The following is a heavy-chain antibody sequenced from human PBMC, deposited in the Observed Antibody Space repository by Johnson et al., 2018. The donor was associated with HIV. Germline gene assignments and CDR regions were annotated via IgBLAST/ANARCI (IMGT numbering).Heavy chain of an antibody. CDR2: ISYDGSNQ. Sequence: QVQLVESGGGVVQPGRSLRLSCAASGFTFSSYAMHWVRQAPGKGLEWMAVISYDGSNQYYADSVKGRFTISRDNSKNTLYLHMNSLKPEDTAVYYCARDAHGYNPYDIWGQGTMVTVSS. CDR3: ARDAHGYNPYDI. D-gene: IGHD5-24*01. J-gene: IGHJ3*02. CDR1: GFTFSSYA. V-gene: IGHV3-30*04.